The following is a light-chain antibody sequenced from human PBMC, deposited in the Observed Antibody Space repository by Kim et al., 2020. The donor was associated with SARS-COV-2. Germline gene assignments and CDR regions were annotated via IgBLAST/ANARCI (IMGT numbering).Light chain of an antibody. CDR2: QDS. J-gene: IGLJ2*01. CDR1: KLGDKY. CDR3: QAWDSSTVV. V-gene: IGLV3-1*01. Sequence: VTPGQTASINCSGDKLGDKYACWYQQKPGQSPVLVIYQDSKRPSGIPERFSGSNSGNTATLTISGTQAMDEADYYCQAWDSSTVVFGGGTKLTVL.